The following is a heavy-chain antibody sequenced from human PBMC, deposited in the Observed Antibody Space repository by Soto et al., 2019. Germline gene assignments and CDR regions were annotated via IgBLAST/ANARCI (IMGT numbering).Heavy chain of an antibody. V-gene: IGHV4-31*11. CDR3: ARDGNDFHSFDP. Sequence: TLSLSCAVSVGSSSSGGYYWNWIRHHPGKGLEWIGYIYYSGSTYYNPSLKSRVTISVDTSKNQFSLKLSSVTAADTAVYYCARDGNDFHSFDPWGQGTLVTVSS. J-gene: IGHJ5*02. CDR1: VGSSSSGGYY. CDR2: IYYSGST. D-gene: IGHD3-3*01.